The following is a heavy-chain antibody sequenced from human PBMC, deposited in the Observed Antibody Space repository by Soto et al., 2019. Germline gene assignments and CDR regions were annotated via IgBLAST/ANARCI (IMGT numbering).Heavy chain of an antibody. J-gene: IGHJ6*03. CDR1: GYTFTSYY. D-gene: IGHD3-3*01. CDR2: INPSGGST. CDR3: ASGFGGVDYYYYYMDV. Sequence: QVQLVQSGAEVKKPGASVKVSCKASGYTFTSYYMHWVRQAPGQGLEWMGIINPSGGSTSYAQKFQCRVTMTRDTSTSTVYMELSSLRSEDTAVYYCASGFGGVDYYYYYMDVWGKGTTVTVSS. V-gene: IGHV1-46*03.